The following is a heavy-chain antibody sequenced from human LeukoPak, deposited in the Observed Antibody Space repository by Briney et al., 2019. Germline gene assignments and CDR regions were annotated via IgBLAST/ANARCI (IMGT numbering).Heavy chain of an antibody. D-gene: IGHD1-7*01. V-gene: IGHV4-61*08. Sequence: KPSETLSLTCTISGGDVSSGGYDWSWIRQPPGKGLDWIGYIHYSGSTNYSPSLKSRVTISVDTSKNQFSLKLSSVTAADTAVYYCARVPGGGTAANWGQGTMVTVSS. CDR1: GGDVSSGGYD. CDR2: IHYSGST. J-gene: IGHJ3*01. CDR3: ARVPGGGTAAN.